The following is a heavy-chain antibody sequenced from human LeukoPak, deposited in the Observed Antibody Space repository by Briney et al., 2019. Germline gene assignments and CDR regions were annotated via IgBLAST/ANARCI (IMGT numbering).Heavy chain of an antibody. V-gene: IGHV4-61*02. CDR2: IYTSGST. CDR3: AREGQQLVPPFDY. Sequence: SQTLSLTCTVSGSISSGSYYWSWIRQPAGKGLEWIGRIYTSGSTDYNPSLESRVTISVDTSKNQFSLKLTSLTAADTAVYYCAREGQQLVPPFDYWGQGNLVTVSS. D-gene: IGHD6-6*01. CDR1: GSISSGSYY. J-gene: IGHJ4*02.